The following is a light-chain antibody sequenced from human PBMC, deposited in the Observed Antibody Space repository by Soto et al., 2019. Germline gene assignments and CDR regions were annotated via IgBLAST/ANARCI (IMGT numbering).Light chain of an antibody. CDR3: SSYSSRTTLV. Sequence: QSVLTQPASVSGSPGQSITISCTGTSSDIGDYNYVSWYQQHPGKAPKLILYDVSNRPSGVSNRFSGSKSGNTASLTISGLQAEDDADYHCSSYSSRTTLVFGTGTKLTVL. CDR1: SSDIGDYNY. V-gene: IGLV2-14*03. J-gene: IGLJ1*01. CDR2: DVS.